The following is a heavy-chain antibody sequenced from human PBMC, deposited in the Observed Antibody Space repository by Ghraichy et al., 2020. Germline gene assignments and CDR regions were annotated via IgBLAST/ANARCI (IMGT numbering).Heavy chain of an antibody. V-gene: IGHV1-18*04. CDR2: ISAYNGNT. CDR3: ARDYSSGWYYFDY. J-gene: IGHJ4*02. D-gene: IGHD6-19*01. CDR1: GYTFTNYG. Sequence: ASVKVSCKASGYTFTNYGFSWVRQAPGQGLEWMGWISAYNGNTKYAQKLQGRVTMTTDTSTSTPYMDLRSLRSDDTAVYYCARDYSSGWYYFDYWGQGTLVTVSS.